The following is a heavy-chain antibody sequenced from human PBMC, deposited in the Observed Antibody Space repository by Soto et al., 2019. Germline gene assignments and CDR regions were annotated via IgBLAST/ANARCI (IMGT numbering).Heavy chain of an antibody. J-gene: IGHJ3*02. CDR2: IYYSGST. CDR3: ARDSSDYDIFDSPRRAFDI. Sequence: QVQLQESGPGLVKPSQTLSLTCTVSGGAISSGGYYWSWIRQHPGKGLEWIGYIYYSGSTYYNPSLKSRVTISVDTAKNQFSLKLSSVTAADTAVYYCARDSSDYDIFDSPRRAFDIWGQGTMVTVSS. CDR1: GGAISSGGYY. D-gene: IGHD3-9*01. V-gene: IGHV4-31*03.